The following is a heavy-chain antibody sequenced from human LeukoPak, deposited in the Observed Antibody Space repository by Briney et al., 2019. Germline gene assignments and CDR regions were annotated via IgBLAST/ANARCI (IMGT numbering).Heavy chain of an antibody. CDR2: INSGGGPI. V-gene: IGHV3-11*01. CDR3: ARRLDFGDYGNGFDY. D-gene: IGHD4-17*01. CDR1: GFTFSDYY. Sequence: SGGSLRLSCATSGFTFSDYYMTWIRQAPGRGLEWVAYINSGGGPIHHAVSVRGRFTISRDNAKNSLYLQMNSLRAEDTAVYYCARRLDFGDYGNGFDYWGQGSQVTVSS. J-gene: IGHJ4*02.